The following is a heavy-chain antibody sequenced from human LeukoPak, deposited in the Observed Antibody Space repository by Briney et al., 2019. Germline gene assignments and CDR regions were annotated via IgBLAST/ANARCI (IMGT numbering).Heavy chain of an antibody. J-gene: IGHJ6*02. Sequence: SQTLSLTCAISGDSVSSNTAAWNWIRQSPSRGLEWLVRTYYRSKWYNDYALSVRSRIPITPDTSKNQFSLQLNSVTPEDTAVYYCARDSWIQLWLNYYGLDVWGQGTTVTVSS. CDR2: TYYRSKWYN. CDR3: ARDSWIQLWLNYYGLDV. D-gene: IGHD5-18*01. CDR1: GDSVSSNTAA. V-gene: IGHV6-1*01.